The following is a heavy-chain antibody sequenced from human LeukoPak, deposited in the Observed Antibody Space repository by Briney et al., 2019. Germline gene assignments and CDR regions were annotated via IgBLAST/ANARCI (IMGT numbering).Heavy chain of an antibody. D-gene: IGHD1-26*01. CDR3: VKDLSGTYSFDY. CDR2: ISGGGGTT. CDR1: GFTFNTYT. J-gene: IGHJ4*02. Sequence: PGGSLRLSCSASGFTFNTYTMHWVRQAPGKGLEYVSSISGGGGTTFYADSVRGRFTISRDNSKNTLYLQMSSLRDEDTALYYCVKDLSGTYSFDYWGQGTLVTVSS. V-gene: IGHV3-64D*09.